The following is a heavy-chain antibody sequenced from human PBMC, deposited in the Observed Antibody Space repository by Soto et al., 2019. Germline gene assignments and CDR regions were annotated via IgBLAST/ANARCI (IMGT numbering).Heavy chain of an antibody. CDR3: AKTPVSIAVAVYYFDY. V-gene: IGHV3-30*18. J-gene: IGHJ4*02. CDR2: ISYDGSNK. CDR1: GFTFSNFW. D-gene: IGHD6-19*01. Sequence: GGSLRLSCAASGFTFSNFWMHWVRQAPGKGLEWVAVISYDGSNKYYADSVKGRFTISRDNSKNTLYLQMNSLRAEDTAVYYCAKTPVSIAVAVYYFDYWGQGTLVTVSS.